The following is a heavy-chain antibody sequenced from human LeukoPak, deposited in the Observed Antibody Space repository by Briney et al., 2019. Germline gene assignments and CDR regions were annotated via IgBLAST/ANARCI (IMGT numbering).Heavy chain of an antibody. CDR1: GGSISSYY. Sequence: SETLSLTCTVSGGSISSYYWSWIRQPPGKGLEWIGYIYYSGNTNYNPSLKSRVTISVDTSKNQFSLKLSSVTAADTAVYYCARDVLLWFGELPADAFDIWGQGTMVTVSS. V-gene: IGHV4-59*12. D-gene: IGHD3-10*01. CDR3: ARDVLLWFGELPADAFDI. CDR2: IYYSGNT. J-gene: IGHJ3*02.